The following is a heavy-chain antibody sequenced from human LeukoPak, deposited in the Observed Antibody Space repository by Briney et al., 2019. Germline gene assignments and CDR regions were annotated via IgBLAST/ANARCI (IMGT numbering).Heavy chain of an antibody. CDR1: GFTFSSYA. V-gene: IGHV3-23*01. J-gene: IGHJ1*01. Sequence: GGSLRLSCAASGFTFSSYAMSWVRQAPGKGLEWVSAISGSGGSTYYADSVKGRFTISRDNSKNTLYLQMNSLRAEDTAVYYCTYYYDSSGYSPAEYFQHWGQGTLVTVSS. CDR3: TYYYDSSGYSPAEYFQH. D-gene: IGHD3-22*01. CDR2: ISGSGGST.